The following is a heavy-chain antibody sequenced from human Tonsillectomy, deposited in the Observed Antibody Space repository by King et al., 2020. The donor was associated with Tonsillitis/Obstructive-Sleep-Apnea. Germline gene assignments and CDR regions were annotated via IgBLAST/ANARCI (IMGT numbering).Heavy chain of an antibody. V-gene: IGHV3-49*04. D-gene: IGHD2-21*01. CDR2: IRSKAYGGTT. J-gene: IGHJ4*02. CDR3: TGGPAKCGDPSKYYFFDY. CDR1: GFTFGDYA. Sequence: VQLVESGGGLVQSGRSLRLSCTASGFTFGDYAMSWVRQAPGEGLEWVGFIRSKAYGGTTEYAASVKGTFTISRDDSKSIAYLQMNSLKTEDTSVYYCTGGPAKCGDPSKYYFFDYWGQGALVTVSS.